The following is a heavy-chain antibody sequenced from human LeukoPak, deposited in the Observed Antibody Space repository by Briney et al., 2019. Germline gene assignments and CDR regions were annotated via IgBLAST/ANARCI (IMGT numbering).Heavy chain of an antibody. D-gene: IGHD6-19*01. V-gene: IGHV3-23*01. J-gene: IGHJ5*02. CDR1: GFTFSSYA. CDR3: ARAEQWLVVNWFDP. Sequence: GGSLRLSCAASGFTFSSYAMTWVRQAPGKGLEWVSAISGSGDSTYYADSVKGRFTTSRDNSKNSLYLQMNSLRAEDTAVYYCARAEQWLVVNWFDPWGQGTLVTVSS. CDR2: ISGSGDST.